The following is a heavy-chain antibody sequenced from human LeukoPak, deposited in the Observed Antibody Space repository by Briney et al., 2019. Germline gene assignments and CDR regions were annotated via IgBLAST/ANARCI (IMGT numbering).Heavy chain of an antibody. Sequence: SETLSLTCTVSGGSISSSSYYWVWIRQPPGKGLEWIGSIYYSGSTYYNTPLKSRVTISVATSKNPFSLKLSSVTAADTAVYYCARQDYDSGGYYSLNYFDYWGQGTLVTVSS. V-gene: IGHV4-39*01. D-gene: IGHD3-22*01. CDR3: ARQDYDSGGYYSLNYFDY. CDR1: GGSISSSSYY. CDR2: IYYSGST. J-gene: IGHJ4*02.